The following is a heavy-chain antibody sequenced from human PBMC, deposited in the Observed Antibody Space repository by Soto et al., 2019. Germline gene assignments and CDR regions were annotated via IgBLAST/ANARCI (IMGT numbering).Heavy chain of an antibody. CDR2: IKQDGSEK. Sequence: PGGSLRLSCAASGFTFSSYWMSWVRQAPGKGLEWVANIKQDGSEKYYVDSVKGRFTISRDNAKNSLYLQMNSLRAEDTAVYYCATSYCGGDCYPHDAFDIWGQGTMVTVS. V-gene: IGHV3-7*01. D-gene: IGHD2-21*01. CDR1: GFTFSSYW. J-gene: IGHJ3*02. CDR3: ATSYCGGDCYPHDAFDI.